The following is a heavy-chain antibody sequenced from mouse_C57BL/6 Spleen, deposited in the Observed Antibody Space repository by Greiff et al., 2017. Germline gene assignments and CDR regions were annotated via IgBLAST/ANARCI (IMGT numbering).Heavy chain of an antibody. CDR2: IDPSDSYT. CDR1: GYTFTSYW. Sequence: VQLQQSGAELVMPGASVKLSCKASGYTFTSYWMHWVKQRPGQGLEWIGEIDPSDSYTNYNQKFKGKSTLTVDKSSSTAYMQLSSLTSEDSAVYYCARRQLRPPYWYFDVWGTGTTVTVSS. J-gene: IGHJ1*03. CDR3: ARRQLRPPYWYFDV. D-gene: IGHD3-2*02. V-gene: IGHV1-69*01.